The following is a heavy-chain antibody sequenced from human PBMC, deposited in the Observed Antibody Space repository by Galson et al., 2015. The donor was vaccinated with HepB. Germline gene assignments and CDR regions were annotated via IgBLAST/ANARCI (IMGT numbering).Heavy chain of an antibody. CDR3: ARDRLHSLDY. Sequence: SLRLSCAGSGFTFSDHYMEWVRQAPGRGLEWVGRSRNKIRSYTTAYAASVKGRITISRDDSKNSLHLQLNSLKIEDTAVYYCARDRLHSLDYWGQGTLVAVSS. CDR1: GFTFSDHY. V-gene: IGHV3-72*01. D-gene: IGHD2-15*01. J-gene: IGHJ4*02. CDR2: SRNKIRSYTT.